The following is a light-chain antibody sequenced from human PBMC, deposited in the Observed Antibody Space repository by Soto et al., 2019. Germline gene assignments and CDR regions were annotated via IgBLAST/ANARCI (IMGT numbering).Light chain of an antibody. CDR1: QSVLYSSNNKNY. J-gene: IGKJ2*01. V-gene: IGKV4-1*01. Sequence: DIVMTQSPDSLAVSLGERATINCKSSQSVLYSSNNKNYLAWYQQKPGQPPKLIIYWASTRESGVPDRFSGSGSGTDFTLTISSLQAEDVAVYYCQQYYSTLYTVGQGTKLEIK. CDR2: WAS. CDR3: QQYYSTLYT.